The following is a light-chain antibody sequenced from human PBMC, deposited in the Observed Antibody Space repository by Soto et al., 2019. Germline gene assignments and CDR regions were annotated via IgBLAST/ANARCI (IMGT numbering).Light chain of an antibody. CDR1: QSRSSY. Sequence: DIHLTQSRSSLSASVGYRLTITCRSSQSRSSYLNWYRQTPGKAPKVLIFDASNLQSGVPSRFSGSGSGTDFTLTITSLQPEDFATYYCQQSFTTPRTFGKGTKVDI. CDR2: DAS. V-gene: IGKV1-39*01. CDR3: QQSFTTPRT. J-gene: IGKJ1*01.